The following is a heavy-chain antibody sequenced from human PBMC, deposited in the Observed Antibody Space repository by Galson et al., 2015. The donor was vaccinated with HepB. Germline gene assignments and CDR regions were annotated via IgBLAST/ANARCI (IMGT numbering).Heavy chain of an antibody. CDR1: GYTFSSYS. D-gene: IGHD2-15*01. Sequence: SVKVSCKASGYTFSSYSITWVRQAPGRWLEWMGWINPYNRNTEYARQLQGRVTMTTDTSTSTAYMELKSLRSDDTAVYFCARGALVVVVDATQNNWFDPWGQGTLVTVSS. V-gene: IGHV1-18*04. CDR2: INPYNRNT. CDR3: ARGALVVVVDATQNNWFDP. J-gene: IGHJ5*02.